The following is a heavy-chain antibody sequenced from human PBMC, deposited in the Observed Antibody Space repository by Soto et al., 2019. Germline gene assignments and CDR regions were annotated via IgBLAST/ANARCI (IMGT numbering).Heavy chain of an antibody. D-gene: IGHD3-16*02. CDR3: TSSHDHLWGNYPPY. J-gene: IGHJ1*01. Sequence: GGSLRLSCAACGFTFSDFSMTWVRQAPGKGLEWVSSIGSSSSSVYYADSVKGRFTISRDNAKNSLYLQMKSLTTEDTAMYYCTSSHDHLWGNYPPYWGQGTQVTVSS. CDR1: GFTFSDFS. CDR2: IGSSSSSV. V-gene: IGHV3-21*01.